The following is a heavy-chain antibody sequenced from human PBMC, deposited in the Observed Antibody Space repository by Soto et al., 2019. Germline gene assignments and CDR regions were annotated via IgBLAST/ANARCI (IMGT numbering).Heavy chain of an antibody. J-gene: IGHJ6*02. V-gene: IGHV1-69*13. D-gene: IGHD5-12*01. CDR1: GYTFTNFG. Sequence: SVKVSCKASGYTFTNFGISWVRQAPGQGLEWMGGIIPIFGTANYAQKFQGRVTITADESTSTAYMELSSLRSEDTAVYYCARSDIVATIHYYGMDVWGQGTTVTVS. CDR2: IIPIFGTA. CDR3: ARSDIVATIHYYGMDV.